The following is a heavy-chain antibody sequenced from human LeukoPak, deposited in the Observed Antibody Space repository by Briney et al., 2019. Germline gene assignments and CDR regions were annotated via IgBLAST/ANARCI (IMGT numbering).Heavy chain of an antibody. V-gene: IGHV4-34*01. CDR1: GGSFSGYY. CDR2: INHSGST. J-gene: IGHJ4*02. D-gene: IGHD1-26*01. CDR3: ARGGVGPFGY. Sequence: SETLSLTCAVYGGSFSGYYWSWIRQPPGKELEWIGEINHSGSTNYNPSLKSRVTISVDTSKNQFSLKLSSVTAADTAVYYCARGGVGPFGYWGQGTLVTVSS.